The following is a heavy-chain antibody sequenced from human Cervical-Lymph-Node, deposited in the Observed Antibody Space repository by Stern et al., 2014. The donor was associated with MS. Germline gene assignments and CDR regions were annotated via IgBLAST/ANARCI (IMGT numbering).Heavy chain of an antibody. D-gene: IGHD1-26*01. CDR3: AASVAGPTIGFEN. CDR1: GFTFTRSS. J-gene: IGHJ3*02. CDR2: IIVVRGRP. Sequence: QMQLVQSGPEVKKPGTSVKVSCKASGFTFTRSSVQWVRQARGQRLEWIGWIIVVRGRPNYAQKIQEQVTITQDIYTNTCYMDLSSLRSEDTAVYYGAASVAGPTIGFENWGQGTMVTVSS. V-gene: IGHV1-58*01.